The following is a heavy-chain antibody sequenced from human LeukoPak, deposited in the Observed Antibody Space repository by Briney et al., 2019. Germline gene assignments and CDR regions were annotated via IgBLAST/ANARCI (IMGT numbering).Heavy chain of an antibody. CDR2: INHSGST. J-gene: IGHJ4*02. CDR1: GGSFSGYY. D-gene: IGHD5-18*01. Sequence: SETLSLTCAVYGGSFSGYYWSWIRQPPGKGLEWIGGINHSGSTNYNPSLKSRVTISVDTSKNQFSLKLSSVTAADTAVYYCARGLGYSYGAAFDYWGQGTLVTVSS. CDR3: ARGLGYSYGAAFDY. V-gene: IGHV4-34*01.